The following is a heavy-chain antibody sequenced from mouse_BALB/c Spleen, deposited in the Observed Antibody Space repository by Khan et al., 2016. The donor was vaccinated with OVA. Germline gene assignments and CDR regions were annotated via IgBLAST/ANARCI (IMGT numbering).Heavy chain of an antibody. V-gene: IGHV5-9-3*01. CDR3: AIHEDFYGSRPYFDY. CDR1: GITFSRYS. CDR2: ISSGGSYT. J-gene: IGHJ2*01. D-gene: IGHD1-1*01. Sequence: EVELVESGGGLVKPGGSLKLSCVASGITFSRYSMSWVRQTPEKRLEWVASISSGGSYTYYPDSVKGRFTLSRDNAENTLYLQMSSLRSEDTAIYYCAIHEDFYGSRPYFDYWGQGTTLTVSS.